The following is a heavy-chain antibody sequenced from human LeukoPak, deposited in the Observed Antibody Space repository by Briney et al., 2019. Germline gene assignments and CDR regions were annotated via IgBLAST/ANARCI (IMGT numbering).Heavy chain of an antibody. CDR3: ARGITGTDYPYYYYYMDV. CDR2: ISAYNGNT. J-gene: IGHJ6*03. V-gene: IGHV1-18*01. D-gene: IGHD1-20*01. CDR1: GYTFTSYG. Sequence: ASVRVSCKASGYTFTSYGISWVRQAPGQGLEWMGWISAYNGNTNYAQKLQGRVTMTTDTSTSTAYMELRSLRSDDTAVYYCARGITGTDYPYYYYYMDVWGKGTTVTVSS.